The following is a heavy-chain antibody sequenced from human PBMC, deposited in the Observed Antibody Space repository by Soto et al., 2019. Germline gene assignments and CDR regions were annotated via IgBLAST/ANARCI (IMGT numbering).Heavy chain of an antibody. CDR2: IDGVGTGT. CDR3: TTVFEY. Sequence: EVQLVQSGGGSVQPGGSLRLSCAASGFTFTNYWMHWVRQVPGKGLVWVSRIDGVGTGTSYSDSVRGRFTISRDNAENMLYLQMNSLGAEDTAVYYCTTVFEYWGHGTLVTVSS. J-gene: IGHJ4*01. V-gene: IGHV3-74*01. CDR1: GFTFTNYW.